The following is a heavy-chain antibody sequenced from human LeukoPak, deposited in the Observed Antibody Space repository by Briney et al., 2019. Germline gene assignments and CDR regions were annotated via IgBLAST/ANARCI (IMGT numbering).Heavy chain of an antibody. CDR1: GYTFTSYY. V-gene: IGHV1-46*01. D-gene: IGHD3-3*01. J-gene: IGHJ6*02. CDR3: ARDFEYYDFWSGYLRPYYYYGMDV. CDR2: INPSGGST. Sequence: GASVKVSCKASGYTFTSYYMHWVRQAPGQGLEWMGIINPSGGSTSYAQKFQGRVTMTRGTSTSTVYMELSSLRSEDTAVYYCARDFEYYDFWSGYLRPYYYYGMDVWGQGTTVTVSS.